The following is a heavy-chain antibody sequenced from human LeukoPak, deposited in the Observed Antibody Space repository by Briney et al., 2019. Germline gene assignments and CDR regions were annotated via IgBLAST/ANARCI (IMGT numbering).Heavy chain of an antibody. CDR3: ARSPRDDCSGGSCYSGDYYYMDV. CDR2: TWYDGSNK. Sequence: PGGSLRLSCAASGFTFSSYGMHWVRQAPGKGLEWVAVTWYDGSNKYYADSVKGRFTISRDNSKNTLYLQMNSLRAEDTAVYYCARSPRDDCSGGSCYSGDYYYMDVWGKGTTVTVSS. D-gene: IGHD2-15*01. CDR1: GFTFSSYG. J-gene: IGHJ6*03. V-gene: IGHV3-33*01.